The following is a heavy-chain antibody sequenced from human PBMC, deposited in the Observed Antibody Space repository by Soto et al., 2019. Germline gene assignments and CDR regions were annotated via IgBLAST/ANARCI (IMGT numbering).Heavy chain of an antibody. D-gene: IGHD1-26*01. CDR3: TRVIDGRSGLFDY. CDR1: GFTLSGYW. CDR2: ISGDGRTT. J-gene: IGHJ4*02. Sequence: EVQLVEAGGDLVQPGGSLRLSCVASGFTLSGYWMHWVRQVPGKGLVWVSRISGDGRTTNYADSVKGRFTISRDNAKNTLYLQMDSLRAEDTALYYCTRVIDGRSGLFDYCGQGNLVTVSS. V-gene: IGHV3-74*01.